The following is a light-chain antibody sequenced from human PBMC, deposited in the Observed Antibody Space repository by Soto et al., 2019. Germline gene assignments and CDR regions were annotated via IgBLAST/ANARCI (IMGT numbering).Light chain of an antibody. V-gene: IGKV1-5*01. CDR3: QQYNSYWT. CDR2: DAS. J-gene: IGKJ1*01. Sequence: DLQMTQSPSTLSSSVGDSVTITCRASQTISSWLAWYQQKPGKAPKLLIYDASTLESGVQSRFSGSGSGTQFTLTIRSLQPDDSATYYCQQYNSYWTCGQGTKVDIK. CDR1: QTISSW.